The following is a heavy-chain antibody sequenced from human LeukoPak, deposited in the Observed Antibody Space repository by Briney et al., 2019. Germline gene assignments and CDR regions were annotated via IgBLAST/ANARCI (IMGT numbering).Heavy chain of an antibody. CDR2: ISSSSSYI. D-gene: IGHD3-10*01. CDR3: ARDAGIPSRFGGPEIDP. J-gene: IGHJ5*02. CDR1: GFTFSSYS. Sequence: GGSLRLSCAASGFTFSSYSMNWVRQAPGKGLEWVSSISSSSSYIYYADSVKGRFTISRDNAKNSLYLQMNSLRAEDTAVYYCARDAGIPSRFGGPEIDPWGQGTLVTVSS. V-gene: IGHV3-21*01.